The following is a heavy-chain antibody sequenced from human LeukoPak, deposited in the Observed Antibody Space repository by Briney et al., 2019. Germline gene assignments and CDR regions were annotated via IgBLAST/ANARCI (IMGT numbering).Heavy chain of an antibody. CDR1: GGSISSYY. CDR2: IYYSGSA. V-gene: IGHV4-59*01. J-gene: IGHJ6*03. D-gene: IGHD2-15*01. CDR3: AREREGYCSGGSCDYYYMDV. Sequence: TSETLSLTCTVSGGSISSYYWSWIRQPPGKGLEWIGYIYYSGSANYNPSLKSRVTISVDTSKNQFSLKLSSVTAADTAVYYCAREREGYCSGGSCDYYYMDVWGKGTTVTVSS.